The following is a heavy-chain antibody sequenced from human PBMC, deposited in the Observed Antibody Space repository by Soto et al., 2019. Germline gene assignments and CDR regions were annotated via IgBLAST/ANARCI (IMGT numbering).Heavy chain of an antibody. CDR2: ISYDGSSK. CDR3: SKDLWFGTHYDHYGTEV. Sequence: QVQLVESGGGVVQPGRSRRLSCAASGFTFSSYGMHWVRQAPGKGLEWVEIISYDGSSKYYADSVKGRFTISRDNSKNTHYLQMNSLRVEDTAVYYCSKDLWFGTHYDHYGTEVWSRCSPVTVSS. D-gene: IGHD3-10*01. J-gene: IGHJ6*04. V-gene: IGHV3-30*18. CDR1: GFTFSSYG.